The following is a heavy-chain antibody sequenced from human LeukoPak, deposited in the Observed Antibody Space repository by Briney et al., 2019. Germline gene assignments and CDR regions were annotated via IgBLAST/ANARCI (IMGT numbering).Heavy chain of an antibody. Sequence: GGSLRLSCAGSGFALKSYSLTWVRQAPGKGLEWVSSISSTSAYIHYADSVKGRFTISRDNVDNVVYLEMNSLGAEDTATYYCAGVAVSGPMGWFDSWGQGTLVIVSS. CDR2: ISSTSAYI. D-gene: IGHD2-8*02. J-gene: IGHJ5*01. CDR3: AGVAVSGPMGWFDS. V-gene: IGHV3-21*01. CDR1: GFALKSYS.